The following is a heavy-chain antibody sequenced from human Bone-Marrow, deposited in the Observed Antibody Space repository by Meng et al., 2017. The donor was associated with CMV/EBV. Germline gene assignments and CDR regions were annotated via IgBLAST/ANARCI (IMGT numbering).Heavy chain of an antibody. Sequence: KVSCKGSGYSFTSYWIGWVRQMPGKGLEWMGIIYPGDSDTRYSPSFQGQVTISADKSISTAYLQWSSLKASDTAMYYCARLGVVPAATGHGMDVWGQGTTVTVSS. CDR1: GYSFTSYW. J-gene: IGHJ6*02. CDR3: ARLGVVPAATGHGMDV. D-gene: IGHD2-2*01. V-gene: IGHV5-51*01. CDR2: IYPGDSDT.